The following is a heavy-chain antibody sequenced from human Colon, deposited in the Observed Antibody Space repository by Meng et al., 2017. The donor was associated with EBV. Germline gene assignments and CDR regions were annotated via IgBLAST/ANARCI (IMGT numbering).Heavy chain of an antibody. CDR1: GGPICRTGTW. Sequence: QLRESAPGLVKPSGTLSRTCPVSGGPICRTGTWGGWIRQPPGKGLEWIGSQCHADDTYYNPSLMGRVTISVDTSTNQVSLKLASVTAADTSIYYCARHTFSGNPGGIDSWGQGILVTVSS. CDR2: QCHADDT. J-gene: IGHJ4*02. CDR3: ARHTFSGNPGGIDS. V-gene: IGHV4-39*01. D-gene: IGHD4-23*01.